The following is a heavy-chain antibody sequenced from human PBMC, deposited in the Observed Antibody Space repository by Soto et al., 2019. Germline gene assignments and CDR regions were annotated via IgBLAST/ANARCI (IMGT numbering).Heavy chain of an antibody. CDR2: IIPIFGTA. CDR3: ARGYYYDSSGYYNFDY. D-gene: IGHD3-22*01. Sequence: QVQLVQSGAEVKKPGSSVKVSCKASGGTFSSYAISWVRQAPGQGLECMGGIIPIFGTANYAQKFQGRVTITADESTSTAYMEMSSLRSEVTAVYYCARGYYYDSSGYYNFDYWGQGTLVTVSS. J-gene: IGHJ4*02. CDR1: GGTFSSYA. V-gene: IGHV1-69*01.